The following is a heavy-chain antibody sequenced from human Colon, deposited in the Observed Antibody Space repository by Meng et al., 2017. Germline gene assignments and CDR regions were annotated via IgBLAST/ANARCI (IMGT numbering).Heavy chain of an antibody. CDR2: VKQDGSER. CDR3: SRIGFCSGRTCYSGDYFDY. J-gene: IGHJ4*02. V-gene: IGHV3-7*01. D-gene: IGHD2-15*01. Sequence: GGSLRLSCAASGFTFSNYWMTWVRQAPGKGLEWVANVKQDGSERVHLDSVRGRFTISRDNAKNSLYLHMYSLRADDTAVYFWSRIGFCSGRTCYSGDYFDYWGQGSLVTVSS. CDR1: GFTFSNYW.